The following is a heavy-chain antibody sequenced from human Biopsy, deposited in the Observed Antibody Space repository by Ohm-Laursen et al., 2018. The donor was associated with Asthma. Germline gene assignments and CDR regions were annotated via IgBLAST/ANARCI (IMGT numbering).Heavy chain of an antibody. CDR3: ARASVAASSNWFDP. V-gene: IGHV4-30-4*01. J-gene: IGHJ5*02. CDR2: IHYSGST. Sequence: SQTLSLTWPVSGASIKTDDHYWSWLRQPPGKGLEWFGFIHYSGSTSYNPSLKGGVTISVDTSKNQFSLKLCSVTAADTAVYYCARASVAASSNWFDPWGQGTLVTVSS. CDR1: GASIKTDDHY. D-gene: IGHD5-12*01.